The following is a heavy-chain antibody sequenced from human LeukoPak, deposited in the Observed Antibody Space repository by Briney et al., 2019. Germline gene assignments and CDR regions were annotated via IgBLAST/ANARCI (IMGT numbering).Heavy chain of an antibody. Sequence: GGSLRLSCAASEFTFSTYTMNWVRQAPGKGLEWVSSVSGSGGSTYYADSVKGRFTISRDNSKNTLYLQMNSLRAEDTAVYYCAKGVEVPAATRPYYYYGMDVWGQGTTITVSS. CDR1: EFTFSTYT. V-gene: IGHV3-23*01. CDR2: VSGSGGST. J-gene: IGHJ6*02. D-gene: IGHD2-2*01. CDR3: AKGVEVPAATRPYYYYGMDV.